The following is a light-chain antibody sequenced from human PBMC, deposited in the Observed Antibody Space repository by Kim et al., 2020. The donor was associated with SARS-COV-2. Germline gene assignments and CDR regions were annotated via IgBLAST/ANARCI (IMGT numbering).Light chain of an antibody. J-gene: IGLJ3*02. Sequence: SSELTQDPVVSVALGQTVRITCQGDSLRSYYATWYQQKPRQAPVLVIYGRNNRPSGIPDRFSGSASGNKASLTISGTQAEDEADFYCQSRDSGGRVMFGGGTKLTVL. CDR2: GRN. CDR1: SLRSYY. V-gene: IGLV3-19*01. CDR3: QSRDSGGRVM.